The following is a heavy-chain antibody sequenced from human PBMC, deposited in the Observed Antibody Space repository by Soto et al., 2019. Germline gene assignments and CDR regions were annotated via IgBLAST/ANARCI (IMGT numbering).Heavy chain of an antibody. CDR3: AISNLYCWGRAWAFFDY. Sequence: SETLSLTCTVSGGSISNHYWSWIRQPPGKGLEWIGYIYYNGNTNYNPPLKSRVTMSVDTSKNQISLKLSSVTAADTAVYYCAISNLYCWGRAWAFFDYWGQGTQVTVSS. V-gene: IGHV4-59*11. CDR2: IYYNGNT. CDR1: GGSISNHY. D-gene: IGHD3-16*01. J-gene: IGHJ4*02.